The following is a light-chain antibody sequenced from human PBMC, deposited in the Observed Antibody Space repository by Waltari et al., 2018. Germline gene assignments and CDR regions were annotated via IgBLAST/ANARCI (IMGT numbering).Light chain of an antibody. V-gene: IGKV3-15*01. J-gene: IGKJ2*01. CDR2: AIS. Sequence: EIVMTQSPATLSVSPGERATLSCRASQSIGSRLAWYQQKRGQAPRLLIYAISTRATVIPARFSGSGSVTEFTLTISSLQSEDSATYYCHQYSASHTFGQGTELEI. CDR1: QSIGSR. CDR3: HQYSASHT.